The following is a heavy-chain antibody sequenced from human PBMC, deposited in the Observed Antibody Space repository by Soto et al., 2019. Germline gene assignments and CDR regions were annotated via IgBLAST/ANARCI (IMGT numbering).Heavy chain of an antibody. CDR1: GGTFSSDA. CDR3: ARDPVDTSMLTGYYGMDV. V-gene: IGHV1-69*13. D-gene: IGHD5-18*01. Sequence: GASVKVSCKASGGTFSSDAIDWVRQAPGQGREWMGGIIPNFGTTNYAQKFQGRATITADESTSTVYMELSSLRSEDTAVYYCARDPVDTSMLTGYYGMDVWGQGTTVTVSS. CDR2: IIPNFGTT. J-gene: IGHJ6*02.